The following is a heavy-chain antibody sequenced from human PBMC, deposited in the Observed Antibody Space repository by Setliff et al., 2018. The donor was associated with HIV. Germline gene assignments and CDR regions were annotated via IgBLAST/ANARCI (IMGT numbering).Heavy chain of an antibody. V-gene: IGHV4-34*01. D-gene: IGHD6-13*01. J-gene: IGHJ6*03. Sequence: SETLSLTCAAYGGPFTNHGWNWIRQSAGKGLEWIGEIDNRGGYNYNPSLKSRVTISVDTSKNQFSLKLTSVTAADTAVYYCARGIAAAGIYYYYYMDVWGKGTTVTVSS. CDR2: IDNRGGY. CDR1: GGPFTNHG. CDR3: ARGIAAAGIYYYYYMDV.